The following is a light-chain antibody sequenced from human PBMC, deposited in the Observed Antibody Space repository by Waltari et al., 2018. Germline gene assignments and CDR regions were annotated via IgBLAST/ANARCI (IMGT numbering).Light chain of an antibody. CDR3: QQYNSYPYT. V-gene: IGKV1-16*01. CDR1: QVISNY. J-gene: IGKJ2*01. CDR2: DGA. Sequence: DIQMTQSPSSLSASVGDRVTITCRASQVISNYVAWFQHTPGKAPKPLIYDGASLQSGVPSRFRGSGYGTDFSLTINSLQPEDFATYYCQQYNSYPYTFGQGNKL.